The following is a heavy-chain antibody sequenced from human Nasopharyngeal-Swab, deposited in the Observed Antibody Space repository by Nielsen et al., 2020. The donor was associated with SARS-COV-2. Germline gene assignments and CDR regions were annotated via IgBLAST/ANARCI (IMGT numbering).Heavy chain of an antibody. J-gene: IGHJ4*02. D-gene: IGHD3-10*01. V-gene: IGHV3-30*03. Sequence: GGSMTPSCAPYGFIFKKYDMYWVRQAQGTGRDWVAVISDDGRHKHYADSVKGRLTASRDNTKITLYLQMYSLRPEETAVYYCARGDDKLLWLGERRNGLDNWGQGTLVTVSS. CDR2: ISDDGRHK. CDR1: GFIFKKYD. CDR3: ARGDDKLLWLGERRNGLDN.